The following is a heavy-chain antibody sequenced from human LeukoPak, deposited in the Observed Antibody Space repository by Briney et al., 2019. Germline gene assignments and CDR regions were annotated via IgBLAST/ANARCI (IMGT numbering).Heavy chain of an antibody. CDR3: ARAAGGIAAAGTEYYCYYYGMDV. CDR1: GYXFTGYY. D-gene: IGHD6-13*01. J-gene: IGHJ6*02. Sequence: GASVKVSCKASGYXFTGYYIHWVRQAPGQGLEWMGWINPNSGGTNYAQKFQGRVTMTRDTSISTAYMELSRLRSDDTAVYYCARAAGGIAAAGTEYYCYYYGMDVWGQGTTVTVSS. CDR2: INPNSGGT. V-gene: IGHV1-2*02.